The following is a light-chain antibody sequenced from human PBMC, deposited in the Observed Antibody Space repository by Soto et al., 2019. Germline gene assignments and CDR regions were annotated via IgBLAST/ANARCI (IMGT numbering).Light chain of an antibody. V-gene: IGKV3-20*01. Sequence: ELVLTQSPGTLSLSPGERATLSCRASQSVSSSSLARFQQKPGQAPRLLIHGASSRATDIPDRFMGSGSGTDFTLTISSLEPEDFAVYFCQQYGSSPRTFGQGTKLEIK. J-gene: IGKJ2*01. CDR1: QSVSSSS. CDR3: QQYGSSPRT. CDR2: GAS.